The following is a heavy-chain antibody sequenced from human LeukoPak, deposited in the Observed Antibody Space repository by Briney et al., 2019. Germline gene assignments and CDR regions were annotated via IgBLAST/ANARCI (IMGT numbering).Heavy chain of an antibody. Sequence: GGSLRLSCAASGLTFSTHAMHWVRQAPGKGLEWVAVISYDGSNKYYADSVKGRFTISRDNSKNTLYLQMNSVRSEDTAVYYCAREPSFYVWGSLGDDWGQGTLVTVSS. J-gene: IGHJ4*02. CDR3: AREPSFYVWGSLGDD. V-gene: IGHV3-30-3*01. CDR2: ISYDGSNK. D-gene: IGHD3-16*01. CDR1: GLTFSTHA.